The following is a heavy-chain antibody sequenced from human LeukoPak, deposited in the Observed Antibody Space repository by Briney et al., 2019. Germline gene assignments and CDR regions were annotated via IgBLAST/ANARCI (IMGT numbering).Heavy chain of an antibody. CDR3: AKETYYYGSGWGNWFDP. Sequence: GGSLRLSCAASGFTFSSYAMSWVRQAPGKGLEWVSAISGSGGSTYYADSVKGRFTISRDNSKNTLYLQMNSLRAEDTAVYYCAKETYYYGSGWGNWFDPWGQGTLVTVSS. J-gene: IGHJ5*02. D-gene: IGHD3-10*01. CDR1: GFTFSSYA. CDR2: ISGSGGST. V-gene: IGHV3-23*01.